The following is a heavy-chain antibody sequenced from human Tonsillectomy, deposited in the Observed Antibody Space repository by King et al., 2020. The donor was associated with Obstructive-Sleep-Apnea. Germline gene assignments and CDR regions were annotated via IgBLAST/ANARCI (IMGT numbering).Heavy chain of an antibody. J-gene: IGHJ6*02. CDR1: GFTFDDYA. D-gene: IGHD2-2*01. CDR2: ISWNSGSI. CDR3: AKDWGRSGYCSSTSCPNYYGMDV. Sequence: VQLVESGGGLVQPGRSLRLSCAASGFTFDDYAMHWARQAPGKGLEWVSGISWNSGSIGYADSVKGRFTISRDNAKNSLYLQMNSLRAEDTALYYCAKDWGRSGYCSSTSCPNYYGMDVWGQGTTVTVSS. V-gene: IGHV3-9*01.